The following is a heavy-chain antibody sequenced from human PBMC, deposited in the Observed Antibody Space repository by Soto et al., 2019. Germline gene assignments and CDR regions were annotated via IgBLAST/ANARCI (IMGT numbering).Heavy chain of an antibody. J-gene: IGHJ6*02. D-gene: IGHD6-19*01. CDR2: FDPEDGET. CDR1: GYTLTELS. Sequence: ASVKVSCKVSGYTLTELSMHWVRQAPGKGLEWMGGFDPEDGETIYAQKFQGRVTMTRDTSISTAYMELSRLRSDDTAVYYCARVWDSSGWYGDYYGMDVWGQGTTVTVSS. CDR3: ARVWDSSGWYGDYYGMDV. V-gene: IGHV1-24*01.